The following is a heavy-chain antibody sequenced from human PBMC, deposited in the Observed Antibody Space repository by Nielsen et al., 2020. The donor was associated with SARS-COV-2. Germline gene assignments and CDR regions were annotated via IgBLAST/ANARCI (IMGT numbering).Heavy chain of an antibody. D-gene: IGHD6-19*01. CDR1: GFTFSDYY. CDR2: ISSSSSTI. J-gene: IGHJ4*02. CDR3: ARDLGWGAVAGAGDYFDY. V-gene: IGHV3-11*04. Sequence: LSLTCAASGFTFSDYYMSWIRQAPGKGLEWVSYISSSSSTIYYADSVKGRFTISRDNAKNSLYLQMNSLRAEDTAVYYCARDLGWGAVAGAGDYFDYWGQGTLVTVSS.